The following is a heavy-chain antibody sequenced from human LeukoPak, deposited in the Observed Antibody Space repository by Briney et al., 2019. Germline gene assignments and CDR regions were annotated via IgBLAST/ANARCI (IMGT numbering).Heavy chain of an antibody. D-gene: IGHD6-25*01. Sequence: ASVEVSCKASGYTFTGYYMHWVRQAPGQGLEWMGWINPNSGGTNYAQKFQGRVTMTRDTSISTAYMELSRLRSDDTAVYYCASPAASLASRYYYYYMDVWGKGTTVTVSS. J-gene: IGHJ6*03. V-gene: IGHV1-2*02. CDR1: GYTFTGYY. CDR2: INPNSGGT. CDR3: ASPAASLASRYYYYYMDV.